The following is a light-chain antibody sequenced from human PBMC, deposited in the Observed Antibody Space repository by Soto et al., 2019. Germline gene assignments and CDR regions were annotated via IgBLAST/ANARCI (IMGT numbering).Light chain of an antibody. J-gene: IGKJ4*01. CDR3: QQYNNWSLT. V-gene: IGKV3-15*01. CDR2: GAS. CDR1: RGVSANY. Sequence: TQSPSSLSLSTGEGATLSCSAGRGVSANYLAWYQQTPGQAPTLLIYGASIRAAGIPDMFSGSGSGTEFTLTISSLQYEDLAVYYCQQYNNWSLTFGGGTKVDIK.